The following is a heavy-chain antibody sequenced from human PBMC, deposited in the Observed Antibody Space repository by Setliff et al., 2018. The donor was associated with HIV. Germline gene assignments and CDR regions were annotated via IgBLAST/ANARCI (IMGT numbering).Heavy chain of an antibody. CDR1: GGSINSGGYS. D-gene: IGHD3-10*01. CDR2: IYHSGRA. CDR3: ARGDRWFGEHYFDY. V-gene: IGHV4-30-2*01. Sequence: SETLSLTCAVSGGSINSGGYSWSWIRQPPGKGLEWIGYIYHSGRAIYNSSLTRRVIISVDRSKNQLSLKLNSVTAADTAVYYCARGDRWFGEHYFDYWGQGTLVTVSS. J-gene: IGHJ4*02.